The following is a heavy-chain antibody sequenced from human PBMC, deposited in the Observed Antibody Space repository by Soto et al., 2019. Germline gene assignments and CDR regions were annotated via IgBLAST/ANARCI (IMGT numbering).Heavy chain of an antibody. CDR3: AGVVVLYNWFDP. Sequence: QVQLVQSGAEVKKPGASVKVSCKASGYTFTSYAMHWVRQAPEQRLEWLGWINAGNGNTKYSQKFQGRVTITRGTPASTADMELSSLRSADTAVYYGAGVVVLYNWFDPWGQGTLVTVSS. J-gene: IGHJ5*02. CDR2: INAGNGNT. CDR1: GYTFTSYA. V-gene: IGHV1-3*01. D-gene: IGHD2-15*01.